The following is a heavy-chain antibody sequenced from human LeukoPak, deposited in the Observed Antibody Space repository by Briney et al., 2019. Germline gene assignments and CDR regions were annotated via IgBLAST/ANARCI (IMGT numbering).Heavy chain of an antibody. J-gene: IGHJ4*02. CDR1: GGSISNYY. V-gene: IGHV4-59*01. CDR3: ARQRGSGRLMGY. Sequence: SETLSLTCTVSGGSISNYYWSWLRQPLGKGLEWIGYISYIGSTKYNLSLKSRVTITEDTYKKQFSLKLSSVTGAGTAVYYCARQRGSGRLMGYWGQGTLVTVSS. CDR2: ISYIGST. D-gene: IGHD3-10*01.